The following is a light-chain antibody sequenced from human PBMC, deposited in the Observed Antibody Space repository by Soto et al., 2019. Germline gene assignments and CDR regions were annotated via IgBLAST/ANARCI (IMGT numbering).Light chain of an antibody. CDR3: QSYDSSLSGPYV. J-gene: IGLJ1*01. CDR1: SSNIGAGYD. CDR2: GNS. V-gene: IGLV1-40*01. Sequence: QSVLTQPPSVSGPPGQRVTISCPGSSSNIGAGYDVHWYQQLPGTAPKLLIYGNSNRPSGVPDRFSGSKSGTSASLAITGLQAEDEADYYCQSYDSSLSGPYVFGTGTKVTVL.